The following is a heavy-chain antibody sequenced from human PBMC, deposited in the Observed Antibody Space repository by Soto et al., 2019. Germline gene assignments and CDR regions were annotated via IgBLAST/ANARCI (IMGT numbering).Heavy chain of an antibody. V-gene: IGHV1-46*01. CDR3: ARGDSTDCSNGVCSFFYNHDMDV. D-gene: IGHD2-8*01. J-gene: IGHJ6*02. Sequence: ASVKVSCKASGYTFTTYYMHWVRQAPGQGLEWMGIISPDGGRTSYAQKFQGRVTMTTDTSISTASMELTRLTSDDTAIYYCARGDSTDCSNGVCSFFYNHDMDVWGQGTTVTVSS. CDR1: GYTFTTYY. CDR2: ISPDGGRT.